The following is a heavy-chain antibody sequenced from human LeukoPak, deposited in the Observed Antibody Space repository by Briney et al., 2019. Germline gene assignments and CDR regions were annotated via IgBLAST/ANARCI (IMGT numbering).Heavy chain of an antibody. CDR2: ISSSGGTI. D-gene: IGHD3-22*01. V-gene: IGHV3-48*03. CDR1: GFTFSSYE. CDR3: ARAPEYYYDSSGYYEFDY. J-gene: IGHJ4*02. Sequence: GGSLRLSCAASGFTFSSYEMNWVRQAPGKGLEWVSYISSSGGTIYYADSVKGRFTISRDNAKNSLYLQMNSLRAEDTAVYYCARAPEYYYDSSGYYEFDYWGQGTLVTVSS.